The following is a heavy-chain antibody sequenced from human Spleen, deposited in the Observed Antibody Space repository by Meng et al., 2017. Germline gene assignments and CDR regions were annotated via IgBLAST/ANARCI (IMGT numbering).Heavy chain of an antibody. J-gene: IGHJ5*01. V-gene: IGHV4-39*01. CDR1: GGSIGSNSYH. D-gene: IGHD5-18*01. CDR3: SRRINTAGGWFDS. Sequence: QLQLQGSGPGLVKPPEPLSPTGTVSGGSIGSNSYHWGWIRQPPGKGLEWVGTIDYSGTTYSNSSLKSRVTISLDTSRNQFSLKLTSVTAADTAVYYCSRRINTAGGWFDSWGQGTLVTVSS. CDR2: IDYSGTT.